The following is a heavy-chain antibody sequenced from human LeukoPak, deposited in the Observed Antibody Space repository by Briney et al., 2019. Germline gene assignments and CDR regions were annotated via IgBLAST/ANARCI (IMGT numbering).Heavy chain of an antibody. D-gene: IGHD5-12*01. CDR1: GFTFSSYW. Sequence: GGSLRLSCAASGFTFSSYWMSWVRQAPGKGLEWVANIKQDGSEKYYADSVKGRFTISRDNAKNSLYLQMNSLRAEDTAVYYCAREEVDSGYVDYFDYWGQGTLVTVSS. CDR2: IKQDGSEK. V-gene: IGHV3-7*01. J-gene: IGHJ4*02. CDR3: AREEVDSGYVDYFDY.